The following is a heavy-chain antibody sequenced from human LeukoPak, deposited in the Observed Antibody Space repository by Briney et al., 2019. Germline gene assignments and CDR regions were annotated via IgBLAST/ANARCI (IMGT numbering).Heavy chain of an antibody. J-gene: IGHJ4*02. CDR1: GGSISSYY. D-gene: IGHD3-22*01. CDR2: IYYSGST. V-gene: IGHV4-59*08. CDR3: ARSSEGFRPFDSSGYLDY. Sequence: SETLSLTCTVSGGSISSYYWSWIRQPPGKGLEWIGYIYYSGSTNYNPSLRSRVTISVDTSKNQFSLKLSSVTAADTAVYYCARSSEGFRPFDSSGYLDYWGQGTLVTVSS.